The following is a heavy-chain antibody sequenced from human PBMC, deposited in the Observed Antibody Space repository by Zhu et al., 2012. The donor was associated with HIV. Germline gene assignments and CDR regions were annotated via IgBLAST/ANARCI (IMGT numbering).Heavy chain of an antibody. CDR3: ARETCSAGSCYSDS. J-gene: IGHJ4*02. V-gene: IGHV4-38-2*02. Sequence: QVQLQQSGPRLVKPSETLSLTCAVSDYSLSTDYYWGWIRQPPGKRLEWIGAVYYSGCAYYNPSLKSRVTLSVDTSKNQFSLNLRSVTAADTAVYYCARETCSAGSCYSDSWGQGPCHRLL. D-gene: IGHD2-15*01. CDR1: DYSLSTDYY. CDR2: VYYSGCA.